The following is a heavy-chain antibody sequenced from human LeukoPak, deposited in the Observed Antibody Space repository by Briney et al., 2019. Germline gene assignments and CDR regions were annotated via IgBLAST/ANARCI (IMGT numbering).Heavy chain of an antibody. CDR3: ARDRYGDGFAHLDY. Sequence: ASVKVSCKASGYNFTDYYIHWVRQAPGQGLEWMGWITPSGGTNYPQKFQGRVAITWDTSITTAYMDLSRLTSDDTAVYYCARDRYGDGFAHLDYWGQGALVTVSS. CDR2: ITPSGGT. J-gene: IGHJ4*02. V-gene: IGHV1-2*02. CDR1: GYNFTDYY. D-gene: IGHD5-24*01.